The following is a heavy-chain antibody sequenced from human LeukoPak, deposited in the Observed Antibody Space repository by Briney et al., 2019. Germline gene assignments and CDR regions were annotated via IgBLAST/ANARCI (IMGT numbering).Heavy chain of an antibody. J-gene: IGHJ5*02. CDR2: MYNSRST. D-gene: IGHD1-26*01. V-gene: IGHV4-39*01. Sequence: SETLSLTCSVSGGSITTSSYYWGWIRQSPGTGLEWIGSMYNSRSTYYNPSLESRFTISVDTSKNLFSLKLNSVTAADMAVYYCARHVGPTASWFDPWGQGTLVTVSS. CDR1: GGSITTSSYY. CDR3: ARHVGPTASWFDP.